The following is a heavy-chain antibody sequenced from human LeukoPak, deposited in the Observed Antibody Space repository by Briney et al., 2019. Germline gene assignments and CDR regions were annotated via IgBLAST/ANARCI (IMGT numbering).Heavy chain of an antibody. CDR1: GYTFTSYY. V-gene: IGHV1-46*01. J-gene: IGHJ4*02. CDR3: ARERRAWGEDF. CDR2: INPSGGRT. D-gene: IGHD3-16*01. Sequence: EASVKVSCKASGYTFTSYYMHWVRQAPGQGLEWVGMINPSGGRTSYAQRFQGRVTVTTDTSTSTVYMQLSSLASEDTAVYYCARERRAWGEDFWGQGTLVTVSS.